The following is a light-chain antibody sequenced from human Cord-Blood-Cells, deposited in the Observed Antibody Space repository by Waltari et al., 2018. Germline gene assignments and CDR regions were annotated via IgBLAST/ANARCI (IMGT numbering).Light chain of an antibody. CDR2: DVS. Sequence: QSALTQPASVSGSPGQSIPISCTGTSSDGGGYNYVSWYQQHPGKAPKLMLYDVSERPSGVSNRFSGSKSGNTASLTISGLQAEDEADYYCSSYASSSTWVFGGGTKLTVL. CDR1: SSDGGGYNY. J-gene: IGLJ3*02. CDR3: SSYASSSTWV. V-gene: IGLV2-14*01.